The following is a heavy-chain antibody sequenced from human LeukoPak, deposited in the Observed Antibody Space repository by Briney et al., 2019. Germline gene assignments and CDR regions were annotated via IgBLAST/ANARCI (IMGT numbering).Heavy chain of an antibody. CDR3: ASDLYYDTNPRRDNY. Sequence: GGSLRLSCAASGFTFSSYWMHWVRQAPGKGLVWISRINGDGTTIYYADSVKGRFTISRDNAKNTLYLQMNSLRAEDTAVYYCASDLYYDTNPRRDNYWGQGTLVTVSS. V-gene: IGHV3-74*01. J-gene: IGHJ4*02. CDR1: GFTFSSYW. CDR2: INGDGTTI. D-gene: IGHD3-22*01.